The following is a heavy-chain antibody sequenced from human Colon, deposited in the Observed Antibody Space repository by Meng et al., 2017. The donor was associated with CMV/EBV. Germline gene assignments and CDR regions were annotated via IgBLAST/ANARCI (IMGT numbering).Heavy chain of an antibody. D-gene: IGHD4-17*01. Sequence: GGSLRLSCAASGFIFSSYAMHWVRQAPGKGLEWVAFIEYNGGYSYYIDSVKGRFTISRDDSKKTLYLQMNNLSADDTAVYYCAKFATVTTPADYWGQGTLVTVSS. CDR2: IEYNGGYS. V-gene: IGHV3-30*02. CDR3: AKFATVTTPADY. CDR1: GFIFSSYA. J-gene: IGHJ4*02.